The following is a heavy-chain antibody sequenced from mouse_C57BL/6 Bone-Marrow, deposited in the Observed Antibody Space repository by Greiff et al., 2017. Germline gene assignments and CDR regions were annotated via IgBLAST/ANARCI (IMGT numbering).Heavy chain of an antibody. J-gene: IGHJ2*01. Sequence: EVMLVESGGGLVKPGGSLKLSCAASGFTFSSYAMSWVRQTPEKRLEWVATISDGGSYTYYPDNVKGRFTISRDNAKNNLYLQMSHLKSEDTAMYYCARDGGYYYGSSLDYWGQGTTLTVSS. CDR3: ARDGGYYYGSSLDY. CDR2: ISDGGSYT. V-gene: IGHV5-4*01. D-gene: IGHD1-1*01. CDR1: GFTFSSYA.